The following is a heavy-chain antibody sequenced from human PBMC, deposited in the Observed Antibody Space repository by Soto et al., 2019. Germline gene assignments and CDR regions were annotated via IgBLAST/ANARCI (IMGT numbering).Heavy chain of an antibody. J-gene: IGHJ6*02. CDR2: IYPGDSDT. CDR1: GYSFTSYW. D-gene: IGHD6-13*01. Sequence: GESLKISCKGSGYSFTSYWIGWVRQMPGKGLEWMGIIYPGDSDTRYSPSFQGQVTISADKSISTAYLQWSSLKASDTAMYYCARDGAAGLYYYYYGMDVWGQGTTVTVS. V-gene: IGHV5-51*01. CDR3: ARDGAAGLYYYYYGMDV.